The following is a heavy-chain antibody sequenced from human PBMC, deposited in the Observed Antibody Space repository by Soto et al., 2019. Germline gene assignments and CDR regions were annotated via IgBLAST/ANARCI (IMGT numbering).Heavy chain of an antibody. CDR2: ISSSGSTI. J-gene: IGHJ6*02. Sequence: PGGSLRLSCAASGFTFSDYYMSWIRQAPGKGLEWVSYISSSGSTIYYADSVKGRFTISRDNAKNSLYLQMNSLRAEDTAVYYCARETRSSVNDYYYYGMDVWGQGTTVTVSS. D-gene: IGHD6-13*01. V-gene: IGHV3-11*01. CDR3: ARETRSSVNDYYYYGMDV. CDR1: GFTFSDYY.